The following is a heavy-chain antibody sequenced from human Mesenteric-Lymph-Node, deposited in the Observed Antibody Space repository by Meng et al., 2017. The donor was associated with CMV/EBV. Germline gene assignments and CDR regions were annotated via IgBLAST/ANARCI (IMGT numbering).Heavy chain of an antibody. D-gene: IGHD3-3*01. CDR3: AREGTTSYYDFWSGYPALWFDP. CDR1: GGSTSSSSYY. CDR2: TYYSGST. V-gene: IGHV4-39*07. J-gene: IGHJ5*02. Sequence: SQTLSLTCTVSGGSTSSSSYYWGWIRQPPGKGLEWIGSTYYSGSTYYNPSLKSRVTISADTSKNQFSLKLSSVTAADTAVYYWAREGTTSYYDFWSGYPALWFDPWGQGTLVTVSS.